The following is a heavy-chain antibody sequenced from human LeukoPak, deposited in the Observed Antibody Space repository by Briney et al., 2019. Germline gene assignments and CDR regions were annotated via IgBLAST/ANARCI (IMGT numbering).Heavy chain of an antibody. V-gene: IGHV4-39*01. CDR1: GGSIRSSTYY. CDR2: IHYTGST. D-gene: IGHD1-26*01. CDR3: ARHPSGSSFDY. J-gene: IGHJ4*02. Sequence: SETLSLTCSVSGGSIRSSTYYWGWIRQPPGKGLEWIGTIHYTGSTYYTPSLKSRVTVSVDTSNNQFSLKVSSVTAADTAVYYCARHPSGSSFDYWGQGTLVAVSS.